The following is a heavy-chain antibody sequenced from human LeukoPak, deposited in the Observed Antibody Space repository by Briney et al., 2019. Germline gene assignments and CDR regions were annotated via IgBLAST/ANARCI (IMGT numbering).Heavy chain of an antibody. J-gene: IGHJ1*01. Sequence: PGGSLRLSCAASRFTFSSYAMSWVRQAPGKGLEWISSIGGCSGSTYYADSVRGRFTISRDNSKNTLYLQMNSLKAEDTALYYCAKDWEYYDSSGYKSFAEYFQHWGQGTLVTVSS. D-gene: IGHD3-22*01. CDR2: IGGCSGST. CDR1: RFTFSSYA. V-gene: IGHV3-23*01. CDR3: AKDWEYYDSSGYKSFAEYFQH.